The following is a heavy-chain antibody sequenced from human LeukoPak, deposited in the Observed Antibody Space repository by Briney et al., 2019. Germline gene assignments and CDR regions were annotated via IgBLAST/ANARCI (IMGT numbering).Heavy chain of an antibody. V-gene: IGHV3-49*04. D-gene: IGHD6-19*01. CDR2: IRSKAYGGTT. Sequence: GGSLRLSCTASGFTFGDYAMSWVRQAPGKGLECVGFIRSKAYGGTTEYAASVKGRFTISRDDSKSIAYLQMNSLKTEDTAVYYCTRAGAVAGVFDYWGQGTLVTVSS. J-gene: IGHJ4*02. CDR1: GFTFGDYA. CDR3: TRAGAVAGVFDY.